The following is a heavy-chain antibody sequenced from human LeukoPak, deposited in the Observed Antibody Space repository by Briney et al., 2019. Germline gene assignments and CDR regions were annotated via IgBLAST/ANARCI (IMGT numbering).Heavy chain of an antibody. D-gene: IGHD6-19*01. CDR1: GFTFDDYA. CDR2: ISWNSGSI. V-gene: IGHV3-9*01. J-gene: IGHJ5*02. Sequence: PPGGSLRLSCAASGFTFDDYAMHWVRQAPGKGLEWVSGISWNSGSIGYADSVKGRFTISRDNAKNSLYLQMNSLRAEDTALYYCAKDSGGWGLDWFDPWGQGTLSPSPQ. CDR3: AKDSGGWGLDWFDP.